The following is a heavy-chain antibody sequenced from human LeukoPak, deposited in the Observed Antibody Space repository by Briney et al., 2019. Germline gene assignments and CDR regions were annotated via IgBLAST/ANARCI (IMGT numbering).Heavy chain of an antibody. J-gene: IGHJ5*02. D-gene: IGHD3-16*01. V-gene: IGHV5-51*01. Sequence: GASLQISCKCSSFDFTAYGIAWVRPLPGKGLEWMGNIYPGGSNGRYSPSFQGQVAISADRSIRTAYLKWNSLKASDTGMYYCARQRGALGTVNWFDPWGQGTLVTVSS. CDR1: SFDFTAYG. CDR2: IYPGGSNG. CDR3: ARQRGALGTVNWFDP.